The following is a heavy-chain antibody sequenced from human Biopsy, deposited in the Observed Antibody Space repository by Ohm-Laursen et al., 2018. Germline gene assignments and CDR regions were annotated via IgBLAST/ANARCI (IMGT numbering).Heavy chain of an antibody. J-gene: IGHJ3*02. D-gene: IGHD3-10*01. CDR3: ARAPADQYAARNYYSSHAFDM. V-gene: IGHV4-59*01. CDR2: FYSSGTT. Sequence: SETLSLTCTVSGDSIARYYWTWIRQPPRKPLEWIGYFYSSGTTRYNPSLESRLSISMDTSKNEVSLRLTSMTAADTAVYFCARAPADQYAARNYYSSHAFDMWGQGTKVTVSS. CDR1: GDSIARYY.